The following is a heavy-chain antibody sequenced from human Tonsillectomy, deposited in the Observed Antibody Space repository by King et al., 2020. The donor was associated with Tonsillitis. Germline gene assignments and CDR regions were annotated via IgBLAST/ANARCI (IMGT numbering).Heavy chain of an antibody. J-gene: IGHJ3*02. CDR1: GFTFSSYW. CDR3: ATGSGHAFDI. V-gene: IGHV3-74*01. Sequence: VQLVESGGGLVQPGGSLRLSCAASGFTFSSYWMHWVRQVPGKGLVWISRINSDGSSSIYANSVKCRFTISRDNAKNTLYLQMNSLRAEDTAVYYCATGSGHAFDIWGEGTMVTVSS. CDR2: INSDGSSS.